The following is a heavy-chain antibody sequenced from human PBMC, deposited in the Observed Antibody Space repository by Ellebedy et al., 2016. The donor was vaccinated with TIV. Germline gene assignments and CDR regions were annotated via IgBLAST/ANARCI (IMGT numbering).Heavy chain of an antibody. J-gene: IGHJ6*02. D-gene: IGHD1-14*01. Sequence: ASVKVSCXVSGYTLTELSMHWVRQAPGKGLEWMGGFDPEDGETIYAQKFQGRVTMTTDTSTSTAYMELRSLRSDDTAVYYCARDQRGNPESPSGYYYGMDVWGQGTTVTVSS. CDR3: ARDQRGNPESPSGYYYGMDV. V-gene: IGHV1-24*01. CDR1: GYTLTELS. CDR2: FDPEDGET.